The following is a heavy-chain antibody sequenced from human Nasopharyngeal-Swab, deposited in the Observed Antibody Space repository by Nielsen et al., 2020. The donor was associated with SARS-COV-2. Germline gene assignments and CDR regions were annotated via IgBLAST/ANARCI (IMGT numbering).Heavy chain of an antibody. CDR1: GYSISSGYY. D-gene: IGHD5-18*01. Sequence: SETLSLTCTVSGYSISSGYYWGWIRQPPGKGLEWIGSIYHSGSTYYNPSLKSRVTISVDTSKNQFSLKLSSVTAADTAVYYCAREGYSYGNNWFDPWGQGTLATVSS. J-gene: IGHJ5*02. CDR3: AREGYSYGNNWFDP. V-gene: IGHV4-38-2*02. CDR2: IYHSGST.